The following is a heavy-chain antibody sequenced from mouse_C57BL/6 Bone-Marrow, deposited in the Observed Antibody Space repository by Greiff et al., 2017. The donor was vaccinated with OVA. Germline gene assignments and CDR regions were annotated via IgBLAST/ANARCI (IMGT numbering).Heavy chain of an antibody. D-gene: IGHD1-1*01. J-gene: IGHJ4*01. V-gene: IGHV1-63*01. CDR2: IYPGGGYT. CDR3: GRIDYYDSIYAMDY. Sequence: QVQLQQSGAELVRPGTSVMMSCKASGYTFTNYWLGWAKQRPGHGLEWIGDIYPGGGYTNYNEKFKGKATLTADKSSSTDYMQFSRLTYEDAAIYYCGRIDYYDSIYAMDYWGQGTTVTVSS. CDR1: GYTFTNYW.